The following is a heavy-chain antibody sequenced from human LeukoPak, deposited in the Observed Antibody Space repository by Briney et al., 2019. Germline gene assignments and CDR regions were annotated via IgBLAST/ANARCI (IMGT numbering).Heavy chain of an antibody. CDR3: AREGIMEYYGMDV. CDR1: GFTVRSNY. CDR2: IYSGGST. D-gene: IGHD3-16*01. Sequence: GGSLRLSCAASGFTVRSNYMSWVRQAPGKGLEWVSVIYSGGSTYYADSVKGRFTISRDNSKNTLYLQMNSLRAEDTAVYYCAREGIMEYYGMDVWGRGITVTVSS. J-gene: IGHJ6*02. V-gene: IGHV3-53*01.